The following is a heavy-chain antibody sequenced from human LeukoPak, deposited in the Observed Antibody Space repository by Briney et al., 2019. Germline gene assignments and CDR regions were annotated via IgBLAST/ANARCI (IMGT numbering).Heavy chain of an antibody. J-gene: IGHJ4*02. CDR3: ASVPDRGWLPFDY. V-gene: IGHV1-69*05. CDR1: GGTFSSYA. Sequence: VASVKVSCKASGGTFSSYAISWVRQAPGQGLEWRGGIIPIFGTTNYAQNFQGRITITTDESTSTAYMELSSLTSEDTAVYYCASVPDRGWLPFDYWGQGILVTVSS. CDR2: IIPIFGTT. D-gene: IGHD5-24*01.